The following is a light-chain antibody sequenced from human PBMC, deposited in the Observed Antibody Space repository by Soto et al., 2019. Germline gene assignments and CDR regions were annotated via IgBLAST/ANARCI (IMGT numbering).Light chain of an antibody. V-gene: IGKV4-1*01. CDR3: QQYYSTLTWT. J-gene: IGKJ1*01. CDR1: QSVLYSSNNKNY. CDR2: WAS. Sequence: DIVMTQSPDSLAVSLGERATINCKSSQSVLYSSNNKNYLAWYQQKPGQPPKLLIYWASTRESGVPDRFSGSGSGTDFTLTISSLQAEDVAVYYCQQYYSTLTWTFGQGPRWKSN.